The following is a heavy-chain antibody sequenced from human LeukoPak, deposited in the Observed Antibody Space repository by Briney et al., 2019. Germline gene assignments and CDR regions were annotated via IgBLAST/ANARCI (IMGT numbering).Heavy chain of an antibody. D-gene: IGHD2-2*01. V-gene: IGHV3-48*04. CDR1: GFTFSSYA. Sequence: GGSLRLSCAASGFTFSSYAMNWVRQAPGKGLEWVSYIGGGSSPIYYADSVKGRFTISRDNAKNSLYLQMNSLRAEDTAVYYCARDHCTSTSCFNPDYWGQGILVTVSS. CDR2: IGGGSSPI. CDR3: ARDHCTSTSCFNPDY. J-gene: IGHJ4*02.